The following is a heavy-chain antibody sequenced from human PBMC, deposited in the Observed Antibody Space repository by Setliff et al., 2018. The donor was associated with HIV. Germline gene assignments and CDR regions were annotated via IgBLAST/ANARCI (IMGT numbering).Heavy chain of an antibody. CDR2: IYASGST. D-gene: IGHD3-3*01. V-gene: IGHV4-61*09. CDR1: GGSINSGSYY. J-gene: IGHJ6*02. Sequence: SETLSLTCTVSGGSINSGSYYWNWIRQPAGKGLEWIGHIYASGSTNYNPSLKSRVTISVDTSKNQFSLKLSSVTAADTAVYYCARDYLYYNLYNGSPVYGMDVWGQGTTVTVSS. CDR3: ARDYLYYNLYNGSPVYGMDV.